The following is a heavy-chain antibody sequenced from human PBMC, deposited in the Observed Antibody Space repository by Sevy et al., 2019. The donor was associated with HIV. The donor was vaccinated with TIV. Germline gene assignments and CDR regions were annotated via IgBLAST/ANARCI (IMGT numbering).Heavy chain of an antibody. CDR1: GFNFSSYG. D-gene: IGHD3-3*01. V-gene: IGHV3-30*18. Sequence: GGSLRLSCAASGFNFSSYGMHWVRQAPGKGLEWVAAISYDGSNKYYADSVKGRFTISRDNSKNTVYLQINRLRAEDRAVYYCANESGSDYDFCRGDDAFAIWGQGTMVTVSS. CDR2: ISYDGSNK. CDR3: ANESGSDYDFCRGDDAFAI. J-gene: IGHJ3*02.